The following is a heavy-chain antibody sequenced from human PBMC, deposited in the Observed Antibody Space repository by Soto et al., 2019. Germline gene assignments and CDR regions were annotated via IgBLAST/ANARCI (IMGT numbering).Heavy chain of an antibody. J-gene: IGHJ4*02. V-gene: IGHV1-3*01. Sequence: ASVKVSCKASGYTFTSYAMHWVRQAPGQRLEWMGWINAGNGNTKYSQKFQGRVTITRDTSASTAYMELSSLRSEDTAVYYCARSDRRDGYNFFYFDDWGQGTLVTVSS. CDR1: GYTFTSYA. CDR3: ARSDRRDGYNFFYFDD. D-gene: IGHD5-12*01. CDR2: INAGNGNT.